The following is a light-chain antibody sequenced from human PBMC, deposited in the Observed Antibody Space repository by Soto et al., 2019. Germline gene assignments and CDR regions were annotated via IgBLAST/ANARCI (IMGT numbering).Light chain of an antibody. Sequence: IVMTQSPATLSVSPGERATLSCRASQNIYSNIAWYQQRPGQAPRLPIYRASTRATGVPARFSGSGSGTEFTLTISSVQSEDFTVYSCLQYHNLWAFGQGTKVEIK. CDR2: RAS. CDR3: LQYHNLWA. J-gene: IGKJ1*01. V-gene: IGKV3-15*01. CDR1: QNIYSN.